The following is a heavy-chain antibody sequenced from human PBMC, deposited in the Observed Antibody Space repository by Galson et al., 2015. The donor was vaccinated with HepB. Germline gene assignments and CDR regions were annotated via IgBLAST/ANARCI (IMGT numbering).Heavy chain of an antibody. CDR1: GGSISTTNW. CDR2: IYHSGST. J-gene: IGHJ4*02. V-gene: IGHV4-4*02. Sequence: ETLSLTCAVSGGSISTTNWWSWVRQPPGKGLEWIGEIYHSGSTKYNPSLKSRVTISVDKSKNQFSLKLTSVTAADTAVYYCARATGGSYCDYWGQGTLVTVSS. CDR3: ARATGGSYCDY. D-gene: IGHD1-26*01.